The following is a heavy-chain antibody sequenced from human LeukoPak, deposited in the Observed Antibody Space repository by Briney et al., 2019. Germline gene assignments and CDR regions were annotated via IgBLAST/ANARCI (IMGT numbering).Heavy chain of an antibody. CDR2: ISSSGGGT. V-gene: IGHV3-23*01. CDR3: AKGGDDSYYSNYDH. J-gene: IGHJ4*02. D-gene: IGHD2-15*01. Sequence: GGSLRLSCAASGFTFSSYGMHWVRQAPGKGLEWVSTISSSGGGTYYADSVKGRLTISRDNSKNTLYLQMNSLRAEDTAVYYCAKGGDDSYYSNYDHWGQGTLVTVSS. CDR1: GFTFSSYG.